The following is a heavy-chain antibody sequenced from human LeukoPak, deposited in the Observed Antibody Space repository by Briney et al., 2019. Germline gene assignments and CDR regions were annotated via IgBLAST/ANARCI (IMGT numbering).Heavy chain of an antibody. J-gene: IGHJ6*02. D-gene: IGHD2/OR15-2a*01. CDR1: GFTFSSYD. Sequence: PGGSLRLSCAASGFTFSSYDMHWVRQAPGKGLEYVSAISSNGGSTYYANSVKGRFTISRDNSKNTLYLQMGSLRAEDMAVYYCARLGTTYYYGMDVWGQGTTVTVSS. V-gene: IGHV3-64*01. CDR2: ISSNGGST. CDR3: ARLGTTYYYGMDV.